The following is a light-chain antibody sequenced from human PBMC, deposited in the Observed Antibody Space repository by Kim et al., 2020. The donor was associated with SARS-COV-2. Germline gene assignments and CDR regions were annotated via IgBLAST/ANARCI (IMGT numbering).Light chain of an antibody. CDR1: SGHGSYA. J-gene: IGLJ3*02. CDR2: LNSDGSH. V-gene: IGLV4-69*01. Sequence: SVKLTCTLSSGHGSYAVAWHQQQPGKGPRYLMKLNSDGSHSKGDGIPDRFSGSSSGAERYLTISSLQSEDEADYYCQTWGTGIWVFGGGTQLTVL. CDR3: QTWGTGIWV.